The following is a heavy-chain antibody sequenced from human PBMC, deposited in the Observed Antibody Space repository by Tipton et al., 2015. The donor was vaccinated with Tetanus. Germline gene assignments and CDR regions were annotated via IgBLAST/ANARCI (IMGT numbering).Heavy chain of an antibody. CDR2: ISSNGGST. CDR1: GFTFSSYS. Sequence: SLRLSCAASGFTFSSYSMNWVRQAPGKGLEYVSAISSNGGSTYYADSVKGRFTISRDNSKNTLYLQMSSLGAEDTAVYYCVKDVYGGYVRLDYWGQGTLVTVSS. CDR3: VKDVYGGYVRLDY. J-gene: IGHJ4*02. V-gene: IGHV3-64D*08. D-gene: IGHD5-12*01.